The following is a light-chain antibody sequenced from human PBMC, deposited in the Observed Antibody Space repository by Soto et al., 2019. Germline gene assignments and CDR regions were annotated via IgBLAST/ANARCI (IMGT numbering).Light chain of an antibody. CDR2: DVT. CDR3: CSFVGSYSYV. CDR1: SSDVGRYDY. V-gene: IGLV2-11*01. J-gene: IGLJ1*01. Sequence: QSALTQPRSVSASPGQSVTISCTGTSSDVGRYDYVSWYQQHPGKAPKLILYDVTERPSGVPDRFSGSKSGNTASLTISGLQAEDEADYSCCSFVGSYSYVFGTATKLTVL.